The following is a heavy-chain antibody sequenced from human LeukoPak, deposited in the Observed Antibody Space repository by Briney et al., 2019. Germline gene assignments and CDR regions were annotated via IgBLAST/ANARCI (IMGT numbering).Heavy chain of an antibody. CDR2: ITSDGGSI. Sequence: PGGSLRLSCSASRFTFSSFNMHWVRQAPGKGLQFVSGITSDGGSIDYADSVRGRFTISRDNSKNTLYLRMTSLRVEDTALYYCVRGLYGLGLDYWGPGTLVTVSS. CDR3: VRGLYGLGLDY. J-gene: IGHJ4*02. V-gene: IGHV3-64D*06. D-gene: IGHD3-10*01. CDR1: RFTFSSFN.